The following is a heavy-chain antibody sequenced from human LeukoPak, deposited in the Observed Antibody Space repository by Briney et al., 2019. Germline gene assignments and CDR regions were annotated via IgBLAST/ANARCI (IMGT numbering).Heavy chain of an antibody. D-gene: IGHD3-22*01. CDR3: ATLEPISSGYLY. J-gene: IGHJ4*02. V-gene: IGHV4-59*01. Sequence: SETLSLTCTASGGSIRSYYWSWIRQPPGKGLEWIGYIYYSGSTNYNPSLKSRVTMSVDTSKNQFSLKLSSVTAADTAVYYCATLEPISSGYLYWGQGTLVTVSS. CDR2: IYYSGST. CDR1: GGSIRSYY.